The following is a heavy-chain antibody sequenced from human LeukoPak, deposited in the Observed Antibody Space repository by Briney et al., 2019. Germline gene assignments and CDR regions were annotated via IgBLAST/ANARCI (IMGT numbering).Heavy chain of an antibody. V-gene: IGHV3-66*01. Sequence: GGSLRLSCAASGFTVSSNYMSWVRQAPGKGLEWVSLIYSGGSTYYADSVKGRFTISRDNSNNTLYLQMNSLRAEDTAVYYCASKKDYYYYYYMDVWGKGTTVTISS. CDR3: ASKKDYYYYYYMDV. J-gene: IGHJ6*03. CDR2: IYSGGST. CDR1: GFTVSSNY.